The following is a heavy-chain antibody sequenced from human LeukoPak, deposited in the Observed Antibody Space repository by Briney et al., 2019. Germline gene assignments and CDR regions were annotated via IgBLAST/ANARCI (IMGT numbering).Heavy chain of an antibody. CDR3: AKDQMGGVTNSDY. J-gene: IGHJ4*02. CDR1: GFTFSMYT. V-gene: IGHV3-23*01. Sequence: GGSLRLSCAASGFTFSMYTMSWVRQAPGKGLEWVSAISASGRSTYHADSVKGRFTISRDNSKNTLYLQMSSLRAEDTAIYYCAKDQMGGVTNSDYRGQGTLVTVSS. CDR2: ISASGRST. D-gene: IGHD3-16*01.